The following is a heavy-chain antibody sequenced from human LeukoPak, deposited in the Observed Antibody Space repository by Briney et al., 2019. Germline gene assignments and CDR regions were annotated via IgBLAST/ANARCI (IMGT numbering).Heavy chain of an antibody. CDR3: ARDRQYYDFWSGYSYDAFDI. CDR2: ISAYNGNT. Sequence: ASVKVSCKASGYTFTSYGISWVRQAPGQGLEWMGWISAYNGNTNYAQKLQGRVTMTTDTSTSTAYMELRSLRSDDTAVYYCARDRQYYDFWSGYSYDAFDIWGQGTMVTVSS. V-gene: IGHV1-18*01. D-gene: IGHD3-3*01. J-gene: IGHJ3*02. CDR1: GYTFTSYG.